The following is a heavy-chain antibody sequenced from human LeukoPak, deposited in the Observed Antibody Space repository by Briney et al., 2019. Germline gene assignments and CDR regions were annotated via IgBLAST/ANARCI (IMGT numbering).Heavy chain of an antibody. Sequence: GGSLRLSCAASGFSFSDDFMSWIRQAPGQRPEWVSYISHSGYTIQYADSVKGRFTISRDNAKNSLYLQMNSLRAEDTAVYYCARVRAARPRNFDYWGQGTLVTVSS. CDR1: GFSFSDDF. D-gene: IGHD6-6*01. J-gene: IGHJ4*02. CDR2: ISHSGYTI. CDR3: ARVRAARPRNFDY. V-gene: IGHV3-11*01.